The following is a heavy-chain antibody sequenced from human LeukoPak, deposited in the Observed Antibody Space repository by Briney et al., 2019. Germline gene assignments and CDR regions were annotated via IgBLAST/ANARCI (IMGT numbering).Heavy chain of an antibody. CDR1: GYTFTIYY. V-gene: IGHV1-46*01. Sequence: ASVTVSCKASGYTFTIYYMHWLRQAPGQGLEWMGIINPSGGSTSYAQKFQGRVTMTRDTSTSTVYMELSSLRSEDTAVYYCAREAVSDAFDIWGQGTMATVSS. CDR3: AREAVSDAFDI. CDR2: INPSGGST. D-gene: IGHD3-16*02. J-gene: IGHJ3*02.